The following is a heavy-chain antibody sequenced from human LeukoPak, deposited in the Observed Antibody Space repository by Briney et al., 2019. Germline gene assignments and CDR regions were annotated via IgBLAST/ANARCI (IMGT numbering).Heavy chain of an antibody. CDR2: FSGSGDYT. D-gene: IGHD1-7*01. CDR1: GFTFSSYA. Sequence: PGGSLRLSCAACGFTFSSYAMSWVRQAPGKGLEWVSSFSGSGDYTYYADSVKGRFTISRDKSKNTLYLQMNSLRAEDTAAYYCARLGDWNYKYLDYWGQGTLVTVSS. J-gene: IGHJ4*02. V-gene: IGHV3-23*01. CDR3: ARLGDWNYKYLDY.